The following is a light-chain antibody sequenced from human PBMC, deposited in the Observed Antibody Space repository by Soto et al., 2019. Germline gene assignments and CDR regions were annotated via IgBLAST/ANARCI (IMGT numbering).Light chain of an antibody. V-gene: IGKV4-1*01. J-gene: IGKJ1*01. CDR2: WAS. CDR1: QSVLYSSNNKNY. Sequence: DIVMPQSPDSLAVSLGERATINCKSSQSVLYSSNNKNYLAWYQHKPGQPPKLLIYWASTRESGVPDRFSGSGSGTDFTLTISNLQAEDVAAYYCQQYYDTPLTFGPGTKVEIK. CDR3: QQYYDTPLT.